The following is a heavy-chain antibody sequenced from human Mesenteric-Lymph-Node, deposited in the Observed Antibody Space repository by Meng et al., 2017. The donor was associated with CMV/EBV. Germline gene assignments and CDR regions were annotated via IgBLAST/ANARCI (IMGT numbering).Heavy chain of an antibody. J-gene: IGHJ5*02. D-gene: IGHD2-2*01. CDR2: IYYSGST. V-gene: IGHV4-59*01. Sequence: SETLSLTCTVSGVSLNSYYWSWIRQPPGKGLEWIGYIYYSGSTNYNPSLKSRVTISVDTPKNQFSLNLRSVTAADTAVYYCARFRYCTSTSCYGAVFDPWGQGTLVTVSS. CDR3: ARFRYCTSTSCYGAVFDP. CDR1: GVSLNSYY.